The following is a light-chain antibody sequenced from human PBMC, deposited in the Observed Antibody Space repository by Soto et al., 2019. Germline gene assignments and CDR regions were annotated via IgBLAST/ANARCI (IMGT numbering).Light chain of an antibody. V-gene: IGKV1-5*01. Sequence: DIQMTQSPSILSASVGDRVTITCRASQSIRSWLAWYQQKPGKAPKLLIYDAYSLESGVPSRFSGRRSGTEFTLTIDGLQPEDFATYYCQQYVSYSPLTFGGGTKVEIK. CDR2: DAY. CDR1: QSIRSW. CDR3: QQYVSYSPLT. J-gene: IGKJ4*01.